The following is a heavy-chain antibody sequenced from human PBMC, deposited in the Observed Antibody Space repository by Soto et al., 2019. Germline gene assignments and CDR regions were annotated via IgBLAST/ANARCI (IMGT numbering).Heavy chain of an antibody. CDR1: GFTFSSYS. CDR2: ISSSSSTI. V-gene: IGHV3-48*01. CDR3: ARVYPLWTAAGDY. D-gene: IGHD6-13*01. J-gene: IGHJ4*02. Sequence: EVQLVESGGGLVQPGGSLRLSCAASGFTFSSYSMNWFRQAPGKGLEWVSYISSSSSTIYYADSVKGRFTISRDNAKNSLYLQMTSLRAEDTAVYYCARVYPLWTAAGDYWGQGTLVTVSS.